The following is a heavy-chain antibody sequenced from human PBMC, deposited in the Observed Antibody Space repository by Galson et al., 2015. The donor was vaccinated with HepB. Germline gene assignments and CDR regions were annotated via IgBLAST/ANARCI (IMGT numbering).Heavy chain of an antibody. V-gene: IGHV3-30*04. CDR3: ARDPLMVDTAQYYFDY. Sequence: SLRLSCAASGFTFSSYAMHWVRQAPGKGLEWVAVISYDGSNKYYADSVKGRFTISRDNSKNTLYLQMNSLRAEDTAVYYCARDPLMVDTAQYYFDYWGQGTLVTVSS. CDR1: GFTFSSYA. D-gene: IGHD5-18*01. J-gene: IGHJ4*02. CDR2: ISYDGSNK.